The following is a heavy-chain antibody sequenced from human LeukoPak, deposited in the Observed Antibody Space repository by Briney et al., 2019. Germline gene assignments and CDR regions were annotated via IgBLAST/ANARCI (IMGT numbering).Heavy chain of an antibody. Sequence: GGSLRLSCAASGFTFSSYGMHWVRQAPGKGLEWVAVISYDGSNKYYADSVKGRFTISRDNSKNSLYVQMNSLRPEDTAVYYCARGTNYYGSAWGQGTLVTVSS. V-gene: IGHV3-30*03. CDR3: ARGTNYYGSA. J-gene: IGHJ4*02. D-gene: IGHD3-10*01. CDR1: GFTFSSYG. CDR2: ISYDGSNK.